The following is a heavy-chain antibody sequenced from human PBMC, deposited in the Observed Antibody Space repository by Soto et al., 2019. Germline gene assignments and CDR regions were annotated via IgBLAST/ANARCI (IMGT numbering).Heavy chain of an antibody. CDR1: GFTFSSYS. V-gene: IGHV3-48*02. J-gene: IGHJ4*02. CDR3: ARDILYSYGSKFDY. Sequence: PGGSLRLSCAASGFTFSSYSMNWVRQAPGKGLEWVSYISSSSSTIYYADSVKGRFTISRDNAKNSLYLQMNSLRDEDTAVYYCARDILYSYGSKFDYWGQGTLVTVSS. CDR2: ISSSSSTI. D-gene: IGHD5-18*01.